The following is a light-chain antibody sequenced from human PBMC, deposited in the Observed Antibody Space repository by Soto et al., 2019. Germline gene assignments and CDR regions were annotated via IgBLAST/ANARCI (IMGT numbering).Light chain of an antibody. CDR2: KNN. J-gene: IGLJ2*01. V-gene: IGLV1-36*01. Sequence: QSVLTQPPSVSEAPRQRVTISCSGSSSNIGNNAVNWYQQLPGTAPKLLIYKNNQRPSGVPDRFSGSKSGTSASLAINGLQSEDEAYYYCAVWDDSLGGVVFGGGTKLTVL. CDR3: AVWDDSLGGVV. CDR1: SSNIGNNA.